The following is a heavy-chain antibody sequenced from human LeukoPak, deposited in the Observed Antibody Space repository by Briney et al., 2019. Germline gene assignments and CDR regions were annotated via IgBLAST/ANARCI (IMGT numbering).Heavy chain of an antibody. V-gene: IGHV3-74*01. Sequence: PGGSLRLSCAASGFTFSRNWMHWVRQAPGKGLLYVSRINSDGSSTNYADSVKGRFTISRDNAKNTLYLQMNSLRAEDTAVYYCARGDRNWGSGFDPWGRGTLVTVSS. D-gene: IGHD7-27*01. CDR1: GFTFSRNW. CDR3: ARGDRNWGSGFDP. J-gene: IGHJ2*01. CDR2: INSDGSST.